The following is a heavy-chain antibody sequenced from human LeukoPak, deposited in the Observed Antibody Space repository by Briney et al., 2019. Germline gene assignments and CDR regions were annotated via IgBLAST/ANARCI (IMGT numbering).Heavy chain of an antibody. D-gene: IGHD4-11*01. CDR2: INTNTGNP. V-gene: IGHV7-4-1*02. Sequence: ASVKVSCKASGYTFTSYAMNWVRQAPGQGLEWMGWINTNTGNPTYAQGFTGRFVFSLDTSVSTAYLQISSLKAEDTAVYYCARPTTARTIYEYYFDYWGQGTLVTVSS. J-gene: IGHJ4*02. CDR1: GYTFTSYA. CDR3: ARPTTARTIYEYYFDY.